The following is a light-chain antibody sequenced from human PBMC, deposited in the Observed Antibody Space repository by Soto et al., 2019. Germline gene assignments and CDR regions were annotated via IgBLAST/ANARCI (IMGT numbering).Light chain of an antibody. CDR3: MQGAYRRT. Sequence: DVVITHSRLSLPFTLLQPSSVSCMSRQSLVYSDGNTYLNWFQQRPGQSPRRLIYRVSNRDSGVPDRFSGSGSATDFTLKISRVEAEDVGVYYCMQGAYRRTFGQGTKVDIK. CDR2: RVS. J-gene: IGKJ1*01. CDR1: QSLVYSDGNTY. V-gene: IGKV2-30*01.